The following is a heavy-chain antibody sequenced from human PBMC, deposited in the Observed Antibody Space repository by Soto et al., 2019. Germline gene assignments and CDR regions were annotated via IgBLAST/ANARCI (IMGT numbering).Heavy chain of an antibody. Sequence: SVWVSCKTSGGTFRSYAISWVRPAPRQRLEWMGGIIPIFGTANYAQKFQGRVTITADESTSTAYMELSSLRSEDTAVYYCARGGSTSPVAPIGYWGQATLITVS. D-gene: IGHD1-26*01. V-gene: IGHV1-69*13. J-gene: IGHJ4*02. CDR3: ARGGSTSPVAPIGY. CDR1: GGTFRSYA. CDR2: IIPIFGTA.